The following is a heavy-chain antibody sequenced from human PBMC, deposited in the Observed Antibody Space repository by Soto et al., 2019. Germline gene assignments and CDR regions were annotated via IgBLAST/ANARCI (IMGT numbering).Heavy chain of an antibody. D-gene: IGHD3-3*02. CDR2: IWYDGSKK. V-gene: IGHV3-33*01. CDR3: ASDHLGYYYYGMDV. Sequence: QVQLVESGGGVVQPGRSLRLSCAASGFTFSSYGMHWVRQAPGKGLEWVGVIWYDGSKKYYGDSVKGRFTISRDNSKNTLYLEMNRLRAEDTAVYYCASDHLGYYYYGMDVWGQGTTVTVSS. J-gene: IGHJ6*02. CDR1: GFTFSSYG.